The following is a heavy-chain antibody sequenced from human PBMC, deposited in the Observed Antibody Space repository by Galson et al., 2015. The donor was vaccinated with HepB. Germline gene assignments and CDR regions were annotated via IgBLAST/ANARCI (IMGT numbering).Heavy chain of an antibody. V-gene: IGHV1-18*01. CDR1: GYPFADYG. CDR2: ISGLNGNT. Sequence: SVKVSCKASGYPFADYGITWVRQAPGQGLEWMAWISGLNGNTNYAPKFQDRVTLTADSSTSAAYMELLSLTSDDTAVYYCAREEDGSGNYYSGKPASHAIDNWGQGTLVTVSS. CDR3: AREEDGSGNYYSGKPASHAIDN. J-gene: IGHJ4*02. D-gene: IGHD3-10*01.